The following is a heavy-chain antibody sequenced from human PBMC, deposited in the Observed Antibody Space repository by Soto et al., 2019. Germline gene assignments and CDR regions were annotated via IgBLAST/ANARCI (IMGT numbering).Heavy chain of an antibody. Sequence: ASVKVSCKASGYTFTSYAMHWVRQAPGQRLEWMGWINAGNGNTKYSQKFQGRVTITRDTSASTAYMELSSLRSEDTAVYYCARGPPLAAAGNWFDPWGQGTLVTVSS. V-gene: IGHV1-3*01. D-gene: IGHD6-13*01. CDR1: GYTFTSYA. J-gene: IGHJ5*02. CDR3: ARGPPLAAAGNWFDP. CDR2: INAGNGNT.